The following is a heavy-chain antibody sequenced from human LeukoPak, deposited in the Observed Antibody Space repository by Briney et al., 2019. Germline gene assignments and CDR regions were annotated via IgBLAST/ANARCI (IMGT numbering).Heavy chain of an antibody. D-gene: IGHD5-18*01. CDR1: GFTLSSYG. V-gene: IGHV3-30*02. J-gene: IGHJ6*03. Sequence: GGSLRLSCAASGFTLSSYGMHWARQARGKGLEGVAFIRYDGSNKYYADSVKGRFTISRDNSKNTLYLQMKSLRAEDTVVYYCAKDSGIQTYFYYYYMDVWGKGTTVTISS. CDR2: IRYDGSNK. CDR3: AKDSGIQTYFYYYYMDV.